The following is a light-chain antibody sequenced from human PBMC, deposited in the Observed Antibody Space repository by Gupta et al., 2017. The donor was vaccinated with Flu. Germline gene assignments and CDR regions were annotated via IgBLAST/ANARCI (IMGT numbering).Light chain of an antibody. CDR1: QSTRSSY. CDR2: GAS. CDR3: HQFGTLPYT. J-gene: IGKJ2*01. Sequence: IVLTQTPGAMSLSHGERATLSCRASQSTRSSYLVWYMQKPGQAPRLLIYGASSRATGIPDRFSGSGSGADFTLTISRLEPEDFAVYYCHQFGTLPYTFGQGTKLEIK. V-gene: IGKV3-20*01.